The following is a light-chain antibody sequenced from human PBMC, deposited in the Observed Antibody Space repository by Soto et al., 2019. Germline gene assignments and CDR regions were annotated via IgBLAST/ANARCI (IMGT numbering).Light chain of an antibody. Sequence: DIQMTQSPSSLSASVGDRVTITCRASQGIRNDLGWFQQKPGKAPKRLMYAASSLQSGVPSRFSGSGSGTEFTRTLSSLQPEDFATSYCRPYKTCPPTFGQGIKLEIK. CDR2: AAS. V-gene: IGKV1-17*01. CDR3: RPYKTCPPT. J-gene: IGKJ2*01. CDR1: QGIRND.